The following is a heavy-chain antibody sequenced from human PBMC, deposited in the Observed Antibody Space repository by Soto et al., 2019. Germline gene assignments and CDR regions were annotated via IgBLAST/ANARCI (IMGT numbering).Heavy chain of an antibody. Sequence: SETLSLTCTVSGGSISSYYWSWIRQPPGKGLEWIGYIYYSGSTNYNPSLKSRVTISVDTSKNQFSLKLSSVTAADTAVYYCARAWILSGYYIHDAFDRWGPAPMVTVSS. CDR2: IYYSGST. CDR3: ARAWILSGYYIHDAFDR. V-gene: IGHV4-59*01. CDR1: GGSISSYY. J-gene: IGHJ3*01. D-gene: IGHD3-9*01.